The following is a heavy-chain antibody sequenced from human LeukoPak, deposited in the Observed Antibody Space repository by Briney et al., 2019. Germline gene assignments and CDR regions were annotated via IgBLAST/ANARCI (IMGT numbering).Heavy chain of an antibody. CDR2: IVVGSGNT. CDR1: GFTFTSSA. CDR3: AAGGGIVGATTAFDI. Sequence: GTSVKVSCKASGFTFTSSALQWVRQARGQRLEWIGWIVVGSGNTNYAQKFQERVTITSDMYTSTAYMELSSLRSEDTAVYYCAAGGGIVGATTAFDIWGQGTMVTVSS. D-gene: IGHD1-26*01. V-gene: IGHV1-58*01. J-gene: IGHJ3*02.